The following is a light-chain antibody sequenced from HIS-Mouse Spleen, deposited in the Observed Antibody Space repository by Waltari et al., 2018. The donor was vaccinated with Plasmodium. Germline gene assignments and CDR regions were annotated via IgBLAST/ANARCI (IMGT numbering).Light chain of an antibody. Sequence: DIQMTLSQSSLSASVGARVTITCRASQGISNYLAWYQQKPGKVPKLLIYDASTLQSGVPSRFSGSGSGTDFTLTISSLQPEDVATYYCQKYNSAPWTFGQGTKVEIK. CDR3: QKYNSAPWT. J-gene: IGKJ1*01. CDR1: QGISNY. CDR2: DAS. V-gene: IGKV1-27*01.